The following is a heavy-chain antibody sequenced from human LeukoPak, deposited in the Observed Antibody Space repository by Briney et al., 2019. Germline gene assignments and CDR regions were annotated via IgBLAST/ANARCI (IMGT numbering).Heavy chain of an antibody. CDR2: IQFDGKVE. J-gene: IGHJ4*02. V-gene: IGHV3-30*02. CDR1: GFTLIDYN. Sequence: GGSLRLSCAASGFTLIDYNMHWARQAPGKGLEYVAFIQFDGKVEYYADSVKGRFTMSRDKSKNTLYLHVNSLRREDTAVYFSGRGAAMAVGLWGQGTLVTVSS. D-gene: IGHD6-19*01. CDR3: GRGAAMAVGL.